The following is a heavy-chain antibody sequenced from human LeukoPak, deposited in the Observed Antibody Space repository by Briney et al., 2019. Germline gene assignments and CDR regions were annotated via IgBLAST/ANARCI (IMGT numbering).Heavy chain of an antibody. CDR3: AKDLEGIGDYGGNSARSLDY. CDR2: IWYDGTNK. J-gene: IGHJ4*02. D-gene: IGHD4-23*01. V-gene: IGHV3-33*06. Sequence: GGSLRLSCAASGFTFSSFGMHWVRQAPGKGLEWVAVIWYDGTNKYYADSVKGRFTISRDNSKNTLYLQMNSLRAEDTAVYCCAKDLEGIGDYGGNSARSLDYWGQGTLVTVSS. CDR1: GFTFSSFG.